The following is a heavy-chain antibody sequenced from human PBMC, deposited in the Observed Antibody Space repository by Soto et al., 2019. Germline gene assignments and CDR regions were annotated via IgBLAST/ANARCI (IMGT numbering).Heavy chain of an antibody. J-gene: IGHJ4*02. CDR2: IYYSGST. V-gene: IGHV4-59*01. CDR3: ASGYYYDSSGYSDSRPFDY. Sequence: SETLSLTCTVSGGSISSYYWSWIRQPPGKGLEWIGYIYYSGSTNYNPSLKSRVTISVDTSKNQFSLKLSSVTAADTAVHYCASGYYYDSSGYSDSRPFDYWGQGTLVTVSS. D-gene: IGHD3-22*01. CDR1: GGSISSYY.